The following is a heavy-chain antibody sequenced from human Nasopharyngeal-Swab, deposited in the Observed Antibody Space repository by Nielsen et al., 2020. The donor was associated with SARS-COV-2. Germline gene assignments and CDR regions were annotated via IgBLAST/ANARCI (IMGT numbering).Heavy chain of an antibody. CDR1: GFTFSTYW. Sequence: GESLKISCAASGFTFSTYWMHWVRQAPGKGLVWVSRINSEGSSTTYADSVKGRFTISSDNAKNTLSLQMNSLRVEDTAVYYCARDLDCSSSDCYLDAFDIWGQGTAVTVSS. D-gene: IGHD2-2*01. J-gene: IGHJ3*02. CDR2: INSEGSST. V-gene: IGHV3-74*01. CDR3: ARDLDCSSSDCYLDAFDI.